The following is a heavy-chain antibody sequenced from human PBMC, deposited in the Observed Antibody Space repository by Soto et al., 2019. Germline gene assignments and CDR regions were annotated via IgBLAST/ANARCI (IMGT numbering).Heavy chain of an antibody. V-gene: IGHV3-15*07. CDR2: IKSKTDGGTT. CDR1: GFTFSNAW. D-gene: IGHD2-21*01. CDR3: TTGGPSASYYYGMDV. J-gene: IGHJ6*02. Sequence: EVQLVESGGGLVKPGGSLRLSCAASGFTFSNAWMNWVRQAPGKGLEWVGRIKSKTDGGTTDYAAPGKGRFTISRDDSKSTLSLQMNSLKTEDTAVYYCTTGGPSASYYYGMDVWGQGTTVTVSS.